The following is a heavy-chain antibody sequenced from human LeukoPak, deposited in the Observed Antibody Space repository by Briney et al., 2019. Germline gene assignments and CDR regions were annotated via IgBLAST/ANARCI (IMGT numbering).Heavy chain of an antibody. CDR2: IIPIFGTA. D-gene: IGHD3-9*01. CDR3: ARGDYYDILTGLDP. V-gene: IGHV1-69*01. Sequence: SVKVSCKASGGTFSSYAISWVRQAPGQGLEWMGGIIPIFGTANYAQKFQGRVTITADESTSTAYMELSSLRSEDTAVYYCARGDYYDILTGLDPWRQGTLVTVSS. CDR1: GGTFSSYA. J-gene: IGHJ5*02.